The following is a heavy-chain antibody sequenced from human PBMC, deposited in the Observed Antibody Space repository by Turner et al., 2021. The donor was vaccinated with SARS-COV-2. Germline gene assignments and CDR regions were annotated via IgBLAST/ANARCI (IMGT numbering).Heavy chain of an antibody. CDR1: GYTFTSYD. V-gene: IGHV1-8*03. D-gene: IGHD2-2*01. J-gene: IGHJ2*01. CDR2: MNPNSGNT. Sequence: QVQLVQSGSELKKPGASVKVSCKASGYTFTSYDINWVRQATGQGLEWMGWMNPNSGNTGYAQKFQGRVTITRNTSISTAYMELSSLRSEDTAVYYCARGGYCSSTSCSPYWYFDLWGRGTLVTVSS. CDR3: ARGGYCSSTSCSPYWYFDL.